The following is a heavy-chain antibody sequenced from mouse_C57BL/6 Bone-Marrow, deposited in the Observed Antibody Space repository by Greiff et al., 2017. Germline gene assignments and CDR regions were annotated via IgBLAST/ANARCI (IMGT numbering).Heavy chain of an antibody. J-gene: IGHJ3*01. CDR3: ARDPFIYYYGSSWFAY. V-gene: IGHV1-81*01. CDR2: IYPRSGNT. D-gene: IGHD1-1*01. CDR1: GYTFTSYG. Sequence: QVQLQQSGAELARPGASVKLSCKASGYTFTSYGISWVKQRTGQGLEWIGEIYPRSGNTYYNEKFKGKATLTADKSSRTAYMELRSLTSEDSAVYFCARDPFIYYYGSSWFAYWGQGTLVTVSA.